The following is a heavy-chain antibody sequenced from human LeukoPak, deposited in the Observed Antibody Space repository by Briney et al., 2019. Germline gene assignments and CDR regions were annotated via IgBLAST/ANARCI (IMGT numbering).Heavy chain of an antibody. V-gene: IGHV4-38-2*02. J-gene: IGHJ4*02. CDR1: GNSISSGYY. CDR2: IYHSGST. D-gene: IGHD6-19*01. CDR3: ARHEQWLVPVDY. Sequence: PSETLSLTCTVSGNSISSGYYWGWIRQPPGKGLEWIASIYHSGSTYYNPSLKSRVSISMDTSMNHFSLKLSSVTAADTAVYYCARHEQWLVPVDYWGQGTLVTVSS.